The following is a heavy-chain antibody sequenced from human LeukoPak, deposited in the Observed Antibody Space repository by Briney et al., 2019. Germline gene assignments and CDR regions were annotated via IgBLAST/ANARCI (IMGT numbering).Heavy chain of an antibody. CDR1: GYTFTGYY. V-gene: IGHV1-2*04. CDR2: INPNSGGT. J-gene: IGHJ5*02. Sequence: ASVKVSCKASGYTFTGYYMHWVRQAPGQGLGWMGWINPNSGGTNYAQKFQGWVTMTRDTSISTAYMELSRLRSDDTAVYYCARGGTSYYYDSSGSGWFDPWGQGTLVTVSS. CDR3: ARGGTSYYYDSSGSGWFDP. D-gene: IGHD3-22*01.